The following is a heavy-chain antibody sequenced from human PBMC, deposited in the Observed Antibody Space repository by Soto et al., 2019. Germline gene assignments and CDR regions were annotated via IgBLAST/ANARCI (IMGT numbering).Heavy chain of an antibody. V-gene: IGHV3-66*01. Sequence: EVQLVESGGGLVQPGGSLRLSCAASGFNVSSNYMSWVRQAPGKGLEWVSVIYTGGYTHYADSVKGRFTISRDNSKNTLYLQMNSLRAEDTAVYYCASDPPRPYYLDYWGQGTLVTVSS. CDR3: ASDPPRPYYLDY. J-gene: IGHJ4*02. CDR1: GFNVSSNY. CDR2: IYTGGYT.